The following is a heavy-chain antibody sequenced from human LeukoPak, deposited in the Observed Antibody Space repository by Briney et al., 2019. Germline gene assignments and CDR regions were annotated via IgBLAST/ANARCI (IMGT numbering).Heavy chain of an antibody. CDR1: GFTFSSYA. Sequence: PGRSLRLSCAASGFTFSSYAMHWVRQAPGKGLEWVAAISYDGSNKYYADSVKGRFTISRDNSKNTLYLQMNSLRAEDTAVYYCARESGYAVGDFWGRGTLVTVSS. CDR2: ISYDGSNK. V-gene: IGHV3-30*04. D-gene: IGHD5-12*01. J-gene: IGHJ4*02. CDR3: ARESGYAVGDF.